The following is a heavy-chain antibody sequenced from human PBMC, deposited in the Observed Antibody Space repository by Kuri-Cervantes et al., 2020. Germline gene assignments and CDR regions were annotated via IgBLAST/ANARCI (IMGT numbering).Heavy chain of an antibody. CDR2: ISWNSGSI. D-gene: IGHD6-13*01. V-gene: IGHV3-9*01. Sequence: SLKISCAASGFTFDDYAMHGVRQAPGKGLEWVSGISWNSGSIGYADSVKGRFTITRDNDKNSLYLQMNSLGAEDTALYYCAKDFAAAVTGGWFDPWGQGTLVTVSS. CDR3: AKDFAAAVTGGWFDP. CDR1: GFTFDDYA. J-gene: IGHJ5*02.